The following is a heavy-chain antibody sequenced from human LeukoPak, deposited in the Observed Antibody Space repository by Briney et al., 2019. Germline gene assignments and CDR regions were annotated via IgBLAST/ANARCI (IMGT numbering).Heavy chain of an antibody. D-gene: IGHD6-19*01. CDR1: DDSITNYY. J-gene: IGHJ5*02. CDR3: ARNAAVATSRSWFDP. CDR2: VHYSGST. V-gene: IGHV4-59*08. Sequence: SETLSLTCTVSDDSITNYYWSWIRQPSGKGLEWIGYVHYSGSTNYNPSLQSRVTMSVDTSKNQFSLKLSSVTAADTAIYYCARNAAVATSRSWFDPWGQGTLVTVSS.